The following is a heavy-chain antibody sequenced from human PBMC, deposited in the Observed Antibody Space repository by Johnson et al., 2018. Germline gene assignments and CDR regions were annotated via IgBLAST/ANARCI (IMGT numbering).Heavy chain of an antibody. CDR1: GFSFSNYV. D-gene: IGHD3-10*01. CDR3: ATGAISGVIYREFFQH. V-gene: IGHV3-30*03. CDR2: TSNDEGIK. J-gene: IGHJ1*01. Sequence: QVQLVESVGGVVQPGRSLRLSCSASGFSFSNYVMHWVRQAPGKGLEWVAVTSNDEGIKYYVDSVKGRFTISRDNSKGTLYLQINSLRAEDTAVYYCATGAISGVIYREFFQHWGQGTLVTVSS.